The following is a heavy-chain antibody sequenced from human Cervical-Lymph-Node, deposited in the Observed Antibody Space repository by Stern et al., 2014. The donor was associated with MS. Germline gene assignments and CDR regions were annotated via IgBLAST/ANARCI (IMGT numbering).Heavy chain of an antibody. J-gene: IGHJ3*02. V-gene: IGHV1-3*01. CDR2: INAGNGNK. CDR1: GYTFTSYA. Sequence: VQLVQSGAEVKKPGASVKVSCKASGYTFTSYAMHWVRQAPGQRLEWMGWINAGNGNKKYSQKFQGRVTITRDTSASTAYMELSSLRSEDTAVYYCAARLQHAFDIWGQGTMVTVSS. D-gene: IGHD5-24*01. CDR3: AARLQHAFDI.